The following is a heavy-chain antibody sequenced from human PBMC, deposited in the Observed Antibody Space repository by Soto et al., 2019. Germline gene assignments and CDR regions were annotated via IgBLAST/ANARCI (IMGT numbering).Heavy chain of an antibody. CDR3: MNLYSYGSGSYYK. D-gene: IGHD3-10*01. CDR1: GFTFSTYA. V-gene: IGHV3-23*01. J-gene: IGHJ4*02. Sequence: EVQLLESGGGLVQPGGSLRLSCAASGFTFSTYAMSWVRQAPGKGLEWVSGMSGSGGSTYYADSVKGRFTISRDNSKKTLYLQMNSLLAEDTAVYYCMNLYSYGSGSYYKWGQGTRVTVSS. CDR2: MSGSGGST.